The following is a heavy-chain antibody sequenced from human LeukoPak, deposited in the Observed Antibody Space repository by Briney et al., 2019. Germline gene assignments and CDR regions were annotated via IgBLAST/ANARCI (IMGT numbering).Heavy chain of an antibody. CDR2: INPITGNT. CDR3: ARGGVEYDYGDAFDF. CDR1: GYTFTSYY. D-gene: IGHD4/OR15-4a*01. J-gene: IGHJ4*02. V-gene: IGHV1-46*01. Sequence: ASVKVSCKASGYTFTSYYMHWVRQAPGQGLDWMGIINPITGNTNYAQKFQGRVSMTRGTSTRTVYMELSSLRSEDTAVYYCARGGVEYDYGDAFDFWGQGTLVTVSS.